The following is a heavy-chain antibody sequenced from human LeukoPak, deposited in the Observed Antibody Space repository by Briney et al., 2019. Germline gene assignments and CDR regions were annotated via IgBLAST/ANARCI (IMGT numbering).Heavy chain of an antibody. CDR2: ISAYNGNT. Sequence: ASVKVSCKASGYTFTSYGISWVRQAPGQGLEWMGWISAYNGNTNYAQKLQGRVTMTTDTSTSTAYMELRSLRSDVTAVYYCARDIVVVPAAMWRYYYYMDVWGKGTTVTVSS. CDR3: ARDIVVVPAAMWRYYYYMDV. V-gene: IGHV1-18*01. D-gene: IGHD2-2*01. CDR1: GYTFTSYG. J-gene: IGHJ6*03.